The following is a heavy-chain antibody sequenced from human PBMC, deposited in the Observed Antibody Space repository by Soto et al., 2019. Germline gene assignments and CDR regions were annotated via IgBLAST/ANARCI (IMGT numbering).Heavy chain of an antibody. V-gene: IGHV3-23*01. CDR2: VSGGGDST. D-gene: IGHD2-15*01. J-gene: IGHJ6*03. CDR3: ATGVCSGGGFSYYYMDI. CDR1: GLTFSDHG. Sequence: GGSLRLSCAASGLTFSDHGMTWVRQAPGKGLEWVAAVSGGGDSTNYADSVKGRFSISRDNSKNTLHLQMDGLRADDTAVYFCATGVCSGGGFSYYYMDIWGKGTTVTVSS.